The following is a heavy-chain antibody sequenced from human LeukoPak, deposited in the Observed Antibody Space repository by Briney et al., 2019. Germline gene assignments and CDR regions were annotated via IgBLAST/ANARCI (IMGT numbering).Heavy chain of an antibody. CDR1: GFKFSDRH. CDR3: ARDWAGGPHDY. D-gene: IGHD3-10*01. J-gene: IGHJ4*02. Sequence: GGSLRLSCSASGFKFSDRHISWVRQAPGKGLEWVSHISGSGRSTYYAGSVKGRFTISRDNAKNSLYLQMSSLRAEDTAVYYCARDWAGGPHDYWGQGTLVTVSS. V-gene: IGHV3-11*04. CDR2: ISGSGRST.